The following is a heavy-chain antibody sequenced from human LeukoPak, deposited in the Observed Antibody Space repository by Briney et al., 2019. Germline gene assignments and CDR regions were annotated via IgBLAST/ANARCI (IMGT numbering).Heavy chain of an antibody. CDR3: AREADGIAAAGFDY. Sequence: GASVKVSCKASGYTFTGYYMHWVRQAPGQGLEWMGWINPNSGGTNYAQKFQGRVTMTRDTSISTAYMELSRLRSDGTAVYYCAREADGIAAAGFDYGGQGTLVSASS. CDR1: GYTFTGYY. V-gene: IGHV1-2*02. J-gene: IGHJ4*02. D-gene: IGHD6-13*01. CDR2: INPNSGGT.